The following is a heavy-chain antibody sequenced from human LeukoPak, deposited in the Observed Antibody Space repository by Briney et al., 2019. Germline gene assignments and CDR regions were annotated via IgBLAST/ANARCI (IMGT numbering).Heavy chain of an antibody. CDR1: GFTFDAYA. V-gene: IGHV3-23*01. D-gene: IGHD1-26*01. CDR3: AKPPSGSYYLFDSEPFDY. CDR2: ISGSGGST. Sequence: PGGSLRLSCAASGFTFDAYAMSWVRQAPGKGLERVSGISGSGGSTYYADSVRGRFTISRDNSTTTLYLQMNSLRAEDTAVYYCAKPPSGSYYLFDSEPFDYWGQGTLVTVSS. J-gene: IGHJ4*02.